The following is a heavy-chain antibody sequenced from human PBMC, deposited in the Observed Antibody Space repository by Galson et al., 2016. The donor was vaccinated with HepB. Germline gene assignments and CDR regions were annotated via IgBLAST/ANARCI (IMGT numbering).Heavy chain of an antibody. D-gene: IGHD6-19*01. CDR3: AKDLLPQWLPPYYLDY. Sequence: SLRLSCAASGFAFSNYHLNWFRQAPGRGLEWVSTISSAANVIQYADSLRGRFTISRDNAKGSLYLQMNSLRAEDTAVYYCAKDLLPQWLPPYYLDYWGQGTLVTVSS. CDR2: ISSAANVI. V-gene: IGHV3-21*04. CDR1: GFAFSNYH. J-gene: IGHJ4*02.